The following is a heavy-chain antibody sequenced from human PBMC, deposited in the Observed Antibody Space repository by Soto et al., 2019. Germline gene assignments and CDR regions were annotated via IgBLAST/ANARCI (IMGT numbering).Heavy chain of an antibody. CDR1: GFTFTSYS. D-gene: IGHD2-21*01. CDR3: ARDDSFAFDI. CDR2: IRGTT. J-gene: IGHJ3*02. V-gene: IGHV3-48*01. Sequence: GGSLRLSCAASGFTFTSYSMNWVRQAPGKGLEWVSYIRGTTHYADSVKGRFTISRDNAGSSLYLQMNSLRADDTAVYYCARDDSFAFDIWGQGTMVTVSS.